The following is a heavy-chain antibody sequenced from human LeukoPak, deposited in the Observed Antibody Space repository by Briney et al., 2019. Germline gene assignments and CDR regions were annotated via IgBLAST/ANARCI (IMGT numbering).Heavy chain of an antibody. Sequence: PGGSLRLSCAASGFTFSSDWMSWVRQAPGKGLEWVANINQDGRVKSYVDSVRGRFTISRDNARNSLYLQMNSLRAEDTAMYYCAGGAGYWGQGTLVTVSS. CDR1: GFTFSSDW. CDR2: INQDGRVK. J-gene: IGHJ4*02. CDR3: AGGAGY. V-gene: IGHV3-7*01.